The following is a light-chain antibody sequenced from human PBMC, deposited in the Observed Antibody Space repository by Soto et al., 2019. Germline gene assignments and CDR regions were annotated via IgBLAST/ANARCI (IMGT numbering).Light chain of an antibody. CDR3: QQYGSSLWT. CDR2: GAS. CDR1: QSVTTR. V-gene: IGKV3-20*01. Sequence: IVLTQSPGTLSLSPADRVTLSCRASQSVTTRLAWYQHKPGQAPTLLMSGASNRASGVPVRFSGSGSGTDFTLTISRLEPEDFAVYYCQQYGSSLWTFGQGTKVDI. J-gene: IGKJ1*01.